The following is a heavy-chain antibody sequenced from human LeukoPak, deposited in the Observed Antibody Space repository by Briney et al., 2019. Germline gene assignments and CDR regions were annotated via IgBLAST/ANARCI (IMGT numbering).Heavy chain of an antibody. V-gene: IGHV3-48*01. CDR1: GFTFSSYS. J-gene: IGHJ3*02. CDR2: ISYSSSTI. CDR3: ARDSSRLLWFGELSSFDI. D-gene: IGHD3-10*01. Sequence: GGSLRLSCAASGFTFSSYSMNWVRQAPGKGLEWVSYISYSSSTIYYADSVKGRFTISRDNAKNSLYLQMDSLRAEDTAVYYCARDSSRLLWFGELSSFDIWGQGTMVTVSS.